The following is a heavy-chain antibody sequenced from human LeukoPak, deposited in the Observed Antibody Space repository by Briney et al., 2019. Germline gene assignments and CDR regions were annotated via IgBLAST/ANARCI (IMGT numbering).Heavy chain of an antibody. J-gene: IGHJ4*02. CDR3: AREGVWGSYRFDY. Sequence: SVKVSCKASGGTFSSYAISWVRQAPGQGLEWMGGIIPIFGTANYAQKFQGRVTITTDESTSTDYMELSSLRSEDTAVYYCAREGVWGSYRFDYWGQGTLVTVSS. CDR1: GGTFSSYA. V-gene: IGHV1-69*05. D-gene: IGHD3-16*02. CDR2: IIPIFGTA.